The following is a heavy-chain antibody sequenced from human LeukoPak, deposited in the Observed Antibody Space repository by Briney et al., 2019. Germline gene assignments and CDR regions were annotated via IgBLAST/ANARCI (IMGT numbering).Heavy chain of an antibody. CDR3: SGEPATGSDAFDI. V-gene: IGHV3-23*01. J-gene: IGHJ3*02. CDR2: ISGSGGST. CDR1: GFTFSSYA. D-gene: IGHD1-14*01. Sequence: GGSLRLSCAASGFTFSSYAMSWVRQAPGKGLEWVSAISGSGGSTYYADSVKGRFTISRDNPKNTLYLQMNSLRAEDTAVYYCSGEPATGSDAFDIWGQGTMVTVSS.